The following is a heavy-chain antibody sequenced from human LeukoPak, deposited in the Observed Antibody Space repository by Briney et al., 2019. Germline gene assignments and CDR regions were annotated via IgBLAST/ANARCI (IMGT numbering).Heavy chain of an antibody. CDR3: ATEGHVVGAPTRINDAFDI. D-gene: IGHD1-26*01. Sequence: ASVKVSCKVSGYTLTELSMHWVRQAPGKGLEWMGGFDPEDGETIYAQKFQGRVTMTEDTSTDTAYMELSSLRSEDTAVYYCATEGHVVGAPTRINDAFDIWGQGTMVTVSS. CDR2: FDPEDGET. J-gene: IGHJ3*02. CDR1: GYTLTELS. V-gene: IGHV1-24*01.